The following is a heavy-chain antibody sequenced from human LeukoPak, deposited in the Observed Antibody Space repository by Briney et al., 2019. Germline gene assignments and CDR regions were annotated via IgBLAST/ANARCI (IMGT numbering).Heavy chain of an antibody. CDR1: GFTFSSYS. Sequence: GGSLRLSCAASGFTFSSYSMNWVRQAPGKGLEWVSYISSSSSTIYYADSVKGRFTISRDNAKNSLYLQMNSLRAEDTAVYYCAREGGSYGGNSPWYWGQGTLVTVSS. J-gene: IGHJ4*02. V-gene: IGHV3-48*04. D-gene: IGHD4-23*01. CDR3: AREGGSYGGNSPWY. CDR2: ISSSSSTI.